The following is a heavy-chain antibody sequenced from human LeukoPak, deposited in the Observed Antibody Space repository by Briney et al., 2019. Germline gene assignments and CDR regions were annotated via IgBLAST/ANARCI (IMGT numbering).Heavy chain of an antibody. Sequence: GGSLRLSCAASGFSFSSHGMSWVRQAPWKGPEWVSSISSGSDYTFYADSVKGRFIISRDNAKNSLYLQMNSLRTEDTAVYYCARERPGEDTFDIWGQGTVVTVSS. CDR1: GFSFSSHG. CDR3: ARERPGEDTFDI. CDR2: ISSGSDYT. D-gene: IGHD7-27*01. V-gene: IGHV3-21*01. J-gene: IGHJ3*02.